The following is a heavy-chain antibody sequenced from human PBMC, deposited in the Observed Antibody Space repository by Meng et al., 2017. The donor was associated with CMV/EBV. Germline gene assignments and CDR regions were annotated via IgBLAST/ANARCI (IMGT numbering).Heavy chain of an antibody. J-gene: IGHJ5*02. V-gene: IGHV1-69*05. Sequence: SVKVSCKASGGTFSSYAISWVQQAPGQGLEWMGGIISIFGTANYARKFQGRVTITTDESTSTAYMELSSLRSEDTAVYYCARGGFIVDTILVVQNWFDPWGQGTLVTAPQ. CDR3: ARGGFIVDTILVVQNWFDP. CDR1: GGTFSSYA. D-gene: IGHD5-12*01. CDR2: IISIFGTA.